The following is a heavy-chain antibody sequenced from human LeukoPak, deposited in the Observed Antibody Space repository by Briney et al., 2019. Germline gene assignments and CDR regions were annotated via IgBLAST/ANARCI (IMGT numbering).Heavy chain of an antibody. CDR2: ISAYNGNT. D-gene: IGHD3-22*01. J-gene: IGHJ4*02. CDR1: GYTFTSYG. Sequence: ASVKVSCKASGYTFTSYGISWVRQAPGQGLEWMGWISAYNGNTDYAQKLQGRVTMTTDTSTSTAYMELRSLRSDDTAVYYCATFLITTGTDYWGQGTLVTVSS. V-gene: IGHV1-18*01. CDR3: ATFLITTGTDY.